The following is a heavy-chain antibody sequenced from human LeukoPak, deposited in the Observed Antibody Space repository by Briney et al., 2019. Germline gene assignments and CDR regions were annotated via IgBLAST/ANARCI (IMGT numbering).Heavy chain of an antibody. J-gene: IGHJ4*02. CDR3: ARGRSWDSSGWRKKRHFDS. CDR1: GGSFSGYY. CDR2: INHSGST. D-gene: IGHD6-19*01. Sequence: SETLSLTCVVYGGSFSGYYWSCIRQPPGKGLEWIGEINHSGSTNYNPSLKSRVTISVDTSKNQFSLKLSSVTAADTAVYYCARGRSWDSSGWRKKRHFDSRGQGTLVTVSS. V-gene: IGHV4-34*01.